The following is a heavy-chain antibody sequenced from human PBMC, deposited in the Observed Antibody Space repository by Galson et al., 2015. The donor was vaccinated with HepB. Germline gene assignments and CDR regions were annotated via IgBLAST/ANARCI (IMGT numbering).Heavy chain of an antibody. J-gene: IGHJ5*02. CDR2: TYYRSKWYN. V-gene: IGHV6-1*01. CDR3: ARSQITPKLGWFDP. CDR1: GDSVSSNSAA. D-gene: IGHD2-15*01. Sequence: CAISGDSVSSNSAAWNWIRQSPSRGLEWLGRTYYRSKWYNDYAVSVKSRITINPDTSKNQYSLQLNSVTPEDTAVYYCARSQITPKLGWFDPWGQETLVTVSS.